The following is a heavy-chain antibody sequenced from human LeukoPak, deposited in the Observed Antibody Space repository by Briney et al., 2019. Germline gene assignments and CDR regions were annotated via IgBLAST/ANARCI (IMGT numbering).Heavy chain of an antibody. CDR2: INPSGGGT. V-gene: IGHV1-46*01. J-gene: IGHJ4*02. CDR1: GYTFTSYY. D-gene: IGHD3-3*01. CDR3: ARGTHNEVPGVVFTTYYFDY. Sequence: ASVKVSCKASGYTFTSYYIHWVRQAPGQGLEWMGIINPSGGGTSYAQKFQGRVTMTRDKSTSTIFMELSSLSSEDTAFYYCARGTHNEVPGVVFTTYYFDYWGQGTLVTVSS.